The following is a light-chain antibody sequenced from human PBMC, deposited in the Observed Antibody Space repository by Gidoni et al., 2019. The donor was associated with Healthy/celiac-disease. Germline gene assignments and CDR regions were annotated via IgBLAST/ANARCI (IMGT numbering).Light chain of an antibody. CDR1: QSVSSSY. CDR2: DAS. J-gene: IGKJ1*01. V-gene: IGKV3-20*01. Sequence: EIVLTQSPGTLSLSPGERATLSCRASQSVSSSYLAWYQQKPGQAPRLLIYDASSRATGIPDRFSGSGSGTDFTLTISRLEPEDFAVYYCQQYGSSRTFGQXTKVEIK. CDR3: QQYGSSRT.